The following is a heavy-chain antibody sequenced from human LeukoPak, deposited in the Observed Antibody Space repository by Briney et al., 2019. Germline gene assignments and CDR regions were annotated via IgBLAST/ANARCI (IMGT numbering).Heavy chain of an antibody. CDR3: AKDGYCSSISCYRPDY. CDR1: GFTFSSYA. D-gene: IGHD2-2*02. J-gene: IGHJ4*02. CDR2: ISGSGGST. V-gene: IGHV3-23*01. Sequence: TGGSLRLSCAASGFTFSSYAMSWVRQAPGKGLEWVSAISGSGGSTYYADSVKGRFTISRDNSKNTLYLQMNSLRAEDTAVYYCAKDGYCSSISCYRPDYWGQGALVTVSS.